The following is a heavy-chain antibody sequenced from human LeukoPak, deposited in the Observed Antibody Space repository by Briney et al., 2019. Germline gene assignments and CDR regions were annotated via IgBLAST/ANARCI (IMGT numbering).Heavy chain of an antibody. CDR2: INPNSGAT. CDR1: GYTFTVYF. V-gene: IGHV1-2*06. J-gene: IGHJ4*02. CDR3: AKIGSSHDFDY. Sequence: ASVKVSCKASGYTFTVYFIHWVRQAPGQGLEWMGRINPNSGATDYAQKFQGRVTMTRDTSISTAYMELSSLKSDDTAVYYCAKIGSSHDFDYWGQGTLITVSS. D-gene: IGHD1-26*01.